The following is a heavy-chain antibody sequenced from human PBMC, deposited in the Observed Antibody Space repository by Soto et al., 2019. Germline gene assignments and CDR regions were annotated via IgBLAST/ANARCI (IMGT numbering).Heavy chain of an antibody. J-gene: IGHJ6*02. D-gene: IGHD4-4*01. CDR2: ISYDGSNK. Sequence: QVQLVESGGGVVQPGRSLRLSCAASGFTFSSYAMHWVRQPPGKGLEWVAVISYDGSNKYYADSVKGRFTISRDNSKNTLYLQMNSLIAEDTAVYYCARGPYSNYPYYYYGMDVWGQGTTVTVSS. V-gene: IGHV3-30-3*01. CDR3: ARGPYSNYPYYYYGMDV. CDR1: GFTFSSYA.